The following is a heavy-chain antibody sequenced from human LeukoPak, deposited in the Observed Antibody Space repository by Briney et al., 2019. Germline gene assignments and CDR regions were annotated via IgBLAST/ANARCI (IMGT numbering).Heavy chain of an antibody. CDR2: ISGRSSTI. Sequence: GGSLRLSCAASGFTFSSYSMNWVRQAPGKGLEWVSYISGRSSTIYYADSVKGRFTISRDNAKNSLYPQMNSLRAEDTAVYYCARAYGSGDSGFDYWGQGTLVTVSS. CDR3: ARAYGSGDSGFDY. V-gene: IGHV3-48*01. CDR1: GFTFSSYS. J-gene: IGHJ4*02. D-gene: IGHD3-10*01.